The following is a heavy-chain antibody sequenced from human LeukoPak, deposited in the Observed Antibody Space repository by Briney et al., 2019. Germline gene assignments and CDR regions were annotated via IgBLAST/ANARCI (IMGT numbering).Heavy chain of an antibody. V-gene: IGHV4-59*11. CDR1: GDSFSSHY. CDR3: ARDLVTVTKGFDI. D-gene: IGHD4-17*01. J-gene: IGHJ3*02. CDR2: ISHIGRT. Sequence: SETLSLTCAVSGDSFSSHYWTWIRQSPGTGLEWIGYISHIGRTNYNPSLKSRVTISIDTSKNQFSLKLRSVTAADTAVYYCARDLVTVTKGFDIWGQGTIVSVSS.